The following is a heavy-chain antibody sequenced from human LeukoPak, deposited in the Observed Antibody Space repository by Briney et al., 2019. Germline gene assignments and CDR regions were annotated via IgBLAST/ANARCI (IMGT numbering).Heavy chain of an antibody. CDR2: ISRDNSTT. Sequence: GGSLRLSCVVSGFTFSDYHMSWIRQAPGKGLEWVSYISRDNSTTYYADSVKGRFTVSRDNAKDSLYLQMNSLRAEGTAVYYCARQGYCSRGSCYWSGWFDPWGQGTLVTVSS. CDR1: GFTFSDYH. V-gene: IGHV3-11*01. D-gene: IGHD2-15*01. J-gene: IGHJ5*02. CDR3: ARQGYCSRGSCYWSGWFDP.